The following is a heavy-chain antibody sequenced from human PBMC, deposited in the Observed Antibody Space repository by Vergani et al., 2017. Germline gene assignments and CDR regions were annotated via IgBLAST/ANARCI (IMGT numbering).Heavy chain of an antibody. J-gene: IGHJ6*02. CDR2: INAGNGNT. Sequence: QVQLVQSGAEVKKPGASVKVSCKASGYTFTSYAMHWVRQAPGQRLEWMGWINAGNGNTKYSQKFQGRVTITRDTSASTAYMELSSLRSDDTAVYYCARDEVVPAAMRYYYYGMDVWGQGTTVTVSS. CDR3: ARDEVVPAAMRYYYYGMDV. CDR1: GYTFTSYA. V-gene: IGHV1-3*01. D-gene: IGHD2-2*01.